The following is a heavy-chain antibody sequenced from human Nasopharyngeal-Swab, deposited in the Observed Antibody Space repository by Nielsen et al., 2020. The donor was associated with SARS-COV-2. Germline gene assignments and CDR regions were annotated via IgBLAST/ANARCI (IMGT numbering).Heavy chain of an antibody. J-gene: IGHJ4*02. Sequence: EFLEISCGASGINFNKYAMNWGRPAPRKGVGWVSGISGSGGSTHYADSVKGRFTISRDNSQNTLYLQMSSLRAEDTAVYYCAMLEGSGSYFSRPTDCWGQGTLVTVSS. CDR3: AMLEGSGSYFSRPTDC. CDR2: ISGSGGST. CDR1: GINFNKYA. V-gene: IGHV3-23*01. D-gene: IGHD3-10*01.